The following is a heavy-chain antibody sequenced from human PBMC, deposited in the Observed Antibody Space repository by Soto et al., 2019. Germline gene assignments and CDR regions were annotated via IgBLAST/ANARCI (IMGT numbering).Heavy chain of an antibody. V-gene: IGHV4-59*12. Sequence: SETLSLTCNVSGGSMNNFYWTWIRQPPGKGLERIAHVSYSGVTKYNPSLQSRVTISVDTSKSHFSLNLNSVSAADTAIYYCARYSNRHQWLDSWGQGTLVTVSS. CDR2: VSYSGVT. J-gene: IGHJ4*02. CDR1: GGSMNNFY. D-gene: IGHD6-13*01. CDR3: ARYSNRHQWLDS.